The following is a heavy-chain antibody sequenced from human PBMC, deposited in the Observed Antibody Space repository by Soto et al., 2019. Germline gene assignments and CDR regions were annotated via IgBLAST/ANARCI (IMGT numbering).Heavy chain of an antibody. J-gene: IGHJ5*02. CDR1: GGSISSGGYY. Sequence: SETLSLTCTVSGGSISSGGYYWSWIRQHPGKGLEWIGYIYYSGSTYYNPSLKSRVTISVDTSKNQFSLKLSSVTAADTAVYYCARDSSGYLGLDPWGQGTLVTVYS. V-gene: IGHV4-31*03. CDR2: IYYSGST. D-gene: IGHD3-22*01. CDR3: ARDSSGYLGLDP.